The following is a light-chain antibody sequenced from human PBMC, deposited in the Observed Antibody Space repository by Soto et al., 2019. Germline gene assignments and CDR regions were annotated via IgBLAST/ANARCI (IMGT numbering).Light chain of an antibody. J-gene: IGKJ5*01. CDR2: GAS. V-gene: IGKV3-20*01. CDR1: QSVGGSH. CDR3: QHYGSSLPIT. Sequence: EIVLTQSPGTLSLSPGDRATLSCRASQSVGGSHLAWHQQKPGQAPKLLIYGASSRAPGIPDRYGGSGSGTDFTLTISRLEPEDYAVYYCQHYGSSLPITFGQGTRLEIK.